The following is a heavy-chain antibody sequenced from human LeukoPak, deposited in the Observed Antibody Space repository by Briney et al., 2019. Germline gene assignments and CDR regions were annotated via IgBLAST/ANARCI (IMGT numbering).Heavy chain of an antibody. CDR1: GFTFSSYW. Sequence: PGGSLRLSCAASGFTFSSYWMHWVRQAPGKGLVWVSRINRDGSSTTYADSVKGRFTISRDNAKNTLYLQMNSLRADDAAVYYCATETAVSGGIFFDYWGRERWSPSPQ. D-gene: IGHD3-10*01. CDR2: INRDGSST. V-gene: IGHV3-74*01. J-gene: IGHJ4*02. CDR3: ATETAVSGGIFFDY.